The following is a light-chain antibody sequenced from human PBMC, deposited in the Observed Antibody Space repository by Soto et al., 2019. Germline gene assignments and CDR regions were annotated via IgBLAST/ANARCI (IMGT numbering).Light chain of an antibody. J-gene: IGKJ4*01. Sequence: DIVLPKSAFTLSESPGETATLSCRASQSADSNLAWYQQKPGQAPRLLMYRISARATGIPARFSGSGSGTEFTLTISSLQSEDAAVYYCQQHNNWPLTVGGGTKVDI. CDR2: RIS. CDR3: QQHNNWPLT. CDR1: QSADSN. V-gene: IGKV3D-15*01.